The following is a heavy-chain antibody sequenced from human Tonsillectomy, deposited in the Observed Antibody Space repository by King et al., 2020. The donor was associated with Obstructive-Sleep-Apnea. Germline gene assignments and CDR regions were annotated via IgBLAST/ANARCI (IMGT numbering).Heavy chain of an antibody. CDR1: GFTFSSYW. CDR2: IKQDGSEK. J-gene: IGHJ6*02. Sequence: VQLVESGGGLVQPGGSLRLSCAASGFTFSSYWMSWVRQAPGKGLEWVSNIKQDGSEKYYVDSVKGRFTISRDNAKNSLYLQMNSLRAEDTAVYYCARGDSSGWYVRAYYYGMDVWGQGTTVTVSS. D-gene: IGHD6-19*01. CDR3: ARGDSSGWYVRAYYYGMDV. V-gene: IGHV3-7*03.